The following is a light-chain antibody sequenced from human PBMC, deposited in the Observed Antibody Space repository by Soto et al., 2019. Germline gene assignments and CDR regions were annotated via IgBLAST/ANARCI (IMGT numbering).Light chain of an antibody. J-gene: IGLJ1*01. Sequence: VLTQPASVSGSPGQSTTISCTGTSSDVGAYNYDSWYQQYPGEAPKVIIYDVSHRPAGVSNRFSGSKSGNTASLTISGLQTQDEADYYCSSYTSANTYVFGTGTKVTVL. CDR2: DVS. CDR1: SSDVGAYNY. V-gene: IGLV2-14*01. CDR3: SSYTSANTYV.